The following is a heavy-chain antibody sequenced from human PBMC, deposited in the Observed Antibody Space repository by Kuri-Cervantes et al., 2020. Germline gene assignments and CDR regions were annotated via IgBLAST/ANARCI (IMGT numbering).Heavy chain of an antibody. CDR1: GGSISSYY. Sequence: SETLSLTCTVSGGSISSYYWSWTRQPAGKGLEWIGRIYTSGSTNYNPSLKSRVTMSVDTSKNQFSLKLSSMTAADTAVYYCARLPGAYVRVDYFDYWGQGTLVTVSS. J-gene: IGHJ4*02. CDR2: IYTSGST. V-gene: IGHV4-4*07. D-gene: IGHD2-15*01. CDR3: ARLPGAYVRVDYFDY.